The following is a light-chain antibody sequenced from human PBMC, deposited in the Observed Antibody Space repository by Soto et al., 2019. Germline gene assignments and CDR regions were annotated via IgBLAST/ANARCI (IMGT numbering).Light chain of an antibody. V-gene: IGLV2-14*01. CDR2: DVS. J-gene: IGLJ2*01. Sequence: QSVLTQPASVSGSPGQSITISCTGTSSDVGGYNYVSWYQQHPGKAPKLMIYDVSNRPSGVSNRFSGSKSGNTASLTISGLTAEDEADYYCTSYTSSSTLVVFGGGTKLTVL. CDR3: TSYTSSSTLVV. CDR1: SSDVGGYNY.